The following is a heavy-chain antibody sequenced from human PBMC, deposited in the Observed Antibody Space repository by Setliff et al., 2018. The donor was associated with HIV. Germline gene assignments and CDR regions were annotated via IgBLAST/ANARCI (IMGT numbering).Heavy chain of an antibody. CDR3: SSGTYYKVDK. CDR2: IYYSGST. CDR1: SGSISSSDYY. Sequence: SETLSLTCTVSSGSISSSDYYGAWIRQPPGKGLEWIGTIYYSGSTYYNPSLKSRFTISVDPSKNQFSLKLRSVTAADTAVYYCSSGTYYKVDKWGQGTLVTVSS. D-gene: IGHD3-10*01. V-gene: IGHV4-39*07. J-gene: IGHJ4*02.